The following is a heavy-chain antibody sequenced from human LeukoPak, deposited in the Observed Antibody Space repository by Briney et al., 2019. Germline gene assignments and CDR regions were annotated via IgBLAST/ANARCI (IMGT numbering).Heavy chain of an antibody. J-gene: IGHJ4*02. Sequence: GGSLRLSCAASGFTFSTYAMGWVRQAPGKGLEWVSAISGSGASTFYADSVKGRFTISRDNSKNTLYLQMESLRAEDTAVYYCTKRQRNHNIDDWGQGTLVTVSS. V-gene: IGHV3-23*01. CDR3: TKRQRNHNIDD. CDR1: GFTFSTYA. CDR2: ISGSGAST. D-gene: IGHD1-14*01.